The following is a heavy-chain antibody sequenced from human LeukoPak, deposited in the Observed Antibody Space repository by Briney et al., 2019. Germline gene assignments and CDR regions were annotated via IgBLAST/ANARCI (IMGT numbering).Heavy chain of an antibody. V-gene: IGHV1-24*01. CDR1: GYTPTELS. D-gene: IGHD4-23*01. CDR3: ATGVQTTVVTGGDAFDI. Sequence: ASVKVSCKVSGYTPTELSMHWVRQAPGKGLEWMGGFDPEDGETIYAQKFQGRVTMTEDTSTDTAYMELSSLRSEDTAVYYCATGVQTTVVTGGDAFDIWGQGTMVTVSS. J-gene: IGHJ3*02. CDR2: FDPEDGET.